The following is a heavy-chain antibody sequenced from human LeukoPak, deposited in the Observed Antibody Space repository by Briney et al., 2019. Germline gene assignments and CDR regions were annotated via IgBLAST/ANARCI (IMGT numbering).Heavy chain of an antibody. CDR2: IYPGDSDT. J-gene: IGHJ4*02. Sequence: GGSLKISCKGSGYSFTSYWIGWVRQMPGKGLEWMGIIYPGDSDTRYSPSFQGQVTISADKSISTAYLQWSSLKASDTAMYYCARRTYYYGSGSYYNAYYFDYWGQGTLVTVSS. CDR3: ARRTYYYGSGSYYNAYYFDY. V-gene: IGHV5-51*01. D-gene: IGHD3-10*01. CDR1: GYSFTSYW.